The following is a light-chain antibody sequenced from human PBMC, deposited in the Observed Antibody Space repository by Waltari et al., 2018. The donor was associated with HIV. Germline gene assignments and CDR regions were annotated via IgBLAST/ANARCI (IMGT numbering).Light chain of an antibody. J-gene: IGLJ3*02. CDR3: SSYGDSLRVL. Sequence: QSALTQPPSASGSLGQSVTISCTGSSSDIGAYDSVSWFQQHPRSAPKLLLYEVTRLPSSVSDRVSGSRSGSTAFLTVAGLQPDDEATYFCSSYGDSLRVLFGGGTNVTVL. V-gene: IGLV2-8*01. CDR2: EVT. CDR1: SSDIGAYDS.